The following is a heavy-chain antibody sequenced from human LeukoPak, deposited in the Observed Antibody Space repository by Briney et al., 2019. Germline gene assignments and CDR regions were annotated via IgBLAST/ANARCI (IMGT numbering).Heavy chain of an antibody. CDR3: AAALYDSGGYYYLNAFDM. J-gene: IGHJ3*02. Sequence: GASVKVSCKASGFSFPNSAVQWVRQARGQSLEWIGWIIAGSGKTNYAQNFQGRITITRDMSTSTVYMELSSLRSEDTAVYYCAAALYDSGGYYYLNAFDMWGQGTLVTVSS. D-gene: IGHD3-22*01. CDR2: IIAGSGKT. V-gene: IGHV1-58*01. CDR1: GFSFPNSA.